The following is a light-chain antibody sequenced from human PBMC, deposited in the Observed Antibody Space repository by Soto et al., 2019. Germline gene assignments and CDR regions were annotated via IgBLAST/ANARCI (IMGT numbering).Light chain of an antibody. CDR2: LGS. J-gene: IGKJ1*01. Sequence: DIVMTQSPLSLPVTPGEPASISCRSSQSLLHSNGYNYLDWYLQKPGQSPQLLIYLGSNRASGVPDRFSGSGSGTDFTLKISRVEAEDVGVYYCIQALQTPRTCGQGTQGEI. CDR3: IQALQTPRT. V-gene: IGKV2-28*01. CDR1: QSLLHSNGYNY.